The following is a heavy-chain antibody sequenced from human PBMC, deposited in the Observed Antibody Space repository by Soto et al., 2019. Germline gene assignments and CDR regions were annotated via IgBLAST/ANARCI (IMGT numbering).Heavy chain of an antibody. Sequence: ASVKVSCKASGGTFSSYAISWVRQAPGQGLEWMGGIIPIFGTANYAQKFQGRVTITADESTSTAYMELSSLRSEDTAVYYCARRGALDCSGGSCYAASNDYWGQGTLVTVSS. CDR1: GGTFSSYA. CDR3: ARRGALDCSGGSCYAASNDY. D-gene: IGHD2-15*01. CDR2: IIPIFGTA. V-gene: IGHV1-69*13. J-gene: IGHJ4*02.